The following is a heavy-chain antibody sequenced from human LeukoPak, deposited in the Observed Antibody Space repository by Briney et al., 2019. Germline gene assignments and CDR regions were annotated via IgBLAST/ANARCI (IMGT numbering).Heavy chain of an antibody. D-gene: IGHD3-3*01. Sequence: GGSLRLSCAASGFTFSSYAMSWVRQAPGKGLEWVSAISGSGGSTYYADSVKGRFTISRDNSKNTLYLQMNSLRAEDTAVYYCAKGGRDDFWSGYYIYYYYGMDVWGQGTTVIVSS. V-gene: IGHV3-23*01. J-gene: IGHJ6*02. CDR1: GFTFSSYA. CDR2: ISGSGGST. CDR3: AKGGRDDFWSGYYIYYYYGMDV.